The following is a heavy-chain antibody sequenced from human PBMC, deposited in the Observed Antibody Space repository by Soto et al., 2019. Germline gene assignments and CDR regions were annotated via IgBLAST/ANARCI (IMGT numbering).Heavy chain of an antibody. V-gene: IGHV1-8*01. CDR3: ARAPPRKRIAATSSNFYYYYMDV. J-gene: IGHJ6*03. D-gene: IGHD6-13*01. Sequence: ASVKVSCKASGYTFTSYDINWVRQATGQGLEWMGWMNPNSGNTGYAQKFQGRVTMTRNTSISTAYMELSSLRSEDTAVYYCARAPPRKRIAATSSNFYYYYMDVWGKGTTVTVSS. CDR1: GYTFTSYD. CDR2: MNPNSGNT.